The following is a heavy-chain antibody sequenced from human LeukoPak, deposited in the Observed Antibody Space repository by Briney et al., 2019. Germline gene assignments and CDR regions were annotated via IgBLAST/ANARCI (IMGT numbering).Heavy chain of an antibody. CDR3: AREYSVNDAFDV. D-gene: IGHD5/OR15-5a*01. Sequence: GGSLRLSCVASGFTFSSYEMNWVRQAPGKGLEWVSFISSSGSSLYYPDSVKGRFTISRDNAKNSLYLQMNSLRAEDSAVYYCAREYSVNDAFDVWGQGTLVTGSS. CDR2: ISSSGSSL. V-gene: IGHV3-48*03. J-gene: IGHJ3*01. CDR1: GFTFSSYE.